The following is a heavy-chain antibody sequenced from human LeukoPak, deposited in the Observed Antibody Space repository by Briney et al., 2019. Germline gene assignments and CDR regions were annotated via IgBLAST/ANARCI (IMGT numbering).Heavy chain of an antibody. V-gene: IGHV4-39*01. J-gene: IGHJ4*02. CDR2: IYYSGST. D-gene: IGHD4-17*01. Sequence: PSETLSLTCTVSGGSIRSSSYYWGWIRQPPGKGLEWIGSIYYSGSTYYNPSLKSRVTISVDTSKNQFSLRLVSVTAADTAVYYCARHLIYDYGDYESSYWGQGTLVTVSS. CDR3: ARHLIYDYGDYESSY. CDR1: GGSIRSSSYY.